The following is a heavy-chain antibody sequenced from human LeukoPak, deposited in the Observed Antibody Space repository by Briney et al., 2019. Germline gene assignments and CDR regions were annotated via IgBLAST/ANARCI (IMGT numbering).Heavy chain of an antibody. J-gene: IGHJ3*02. Sequence: ASVNVSCKASVYIYTSYGISGVRQARGQALEGMGWISAYNGNTNYAQKLQGRVTMTTDTSTSTAYMELRSLRSDDTAVYYCARDHIAVAGNAAFDIWGQGTMVTVSS. D-gene: IGHD6-19*01. CDR3: ARDHIAVAGNAAFDI. CDR2: ISAYNGNT. CDR1: VYIYTSYG. V-gene: IGHV1-18*01.